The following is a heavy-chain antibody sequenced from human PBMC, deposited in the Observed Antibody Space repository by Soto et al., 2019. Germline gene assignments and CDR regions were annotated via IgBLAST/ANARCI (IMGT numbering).Heavy chain of an antibody. D-gene: IGHD6-13*01. Sequence: QVQLVXSXXXVKKPGSSVRVSCKASGGTFSSYAISWVXXAPGQGLEWVGGIIPIFGTENYAQKFQGRVTITADESTSTAYMELSSLRSEDTAVYYCARDRIAGSKYYYGMDVWGQGTTVTVSS. J-gene: IGHJ6*02. CDR3: ARDRIAGSKYYYGMDV. CDR1: GGTFSSYA. V-gene: IGHV1-69*01. CDR2: IIPIFGTE.